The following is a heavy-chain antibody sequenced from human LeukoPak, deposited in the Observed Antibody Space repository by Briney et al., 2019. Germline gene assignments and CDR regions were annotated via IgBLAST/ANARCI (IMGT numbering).Heavy chain of an antibody. Sequence: GGSLRLSCAASGFTFDDYAMHWVRQAPGKGLAWVSGISWNSGSIGYADSVKGRFTISRDNAKNSLYLQMNSLRAEDMALYYCAKSLLPTRQMVYATTAPEGAFDIWGQGTMVTVSS. CDR1: GFTFDDYA. D-gene: IGHD2-8*01. CDR3: AKSLLPTRQMVYATTAPEGAFDI. CDR2: ISWNSGSI. V-gene: IGHV3-9*03. J-gene: IGHJ3*02.